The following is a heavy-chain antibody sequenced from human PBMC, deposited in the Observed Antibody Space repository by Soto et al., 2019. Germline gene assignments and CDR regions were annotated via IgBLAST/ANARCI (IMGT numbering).Heavy chain of an antibody. Sequence: QVQLVQSGAEVKKPGSSVKVSCKASGGIFSTYAISWLRQAPGQGLEWMGGIIPIFGTPNYAQRFQGRFTITADESTSTAYMELSRLRSGDTAVYYCARDRDDYGSGNYYNRIDFWGQGTLVTVSS. CDR1: GGIFSTYA. J-gene: IGHJ4*02. V-gene: IGHV1-69*01. D-gene: IGHD3-10*01. CDR2: IIPIFGTP. CDR3: ARDRDDYGSGNYYNRIDF.